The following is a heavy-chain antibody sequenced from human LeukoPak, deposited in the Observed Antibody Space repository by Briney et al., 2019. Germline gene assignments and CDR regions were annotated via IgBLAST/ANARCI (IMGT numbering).Heavy chain of an antibody. J-gene: IGHJ4*02. CDR2: ISSSGSTI. D-gene: IGHD3-22*01. CDR1: GFTFSSYE. CDR3: ARGGDSSGYYFDY. V-gene: IGHV3-48*03. Sequence: PGGSLRLSCAASGFTFSSYEMNWVRQAPGKGLEWVSYISSSGSTIYYADSVKGRFTISRDNAKNSLYLQMNSLRAEDTAVYYCARGGDSSGYYFDYWGQGTLVTVSS.